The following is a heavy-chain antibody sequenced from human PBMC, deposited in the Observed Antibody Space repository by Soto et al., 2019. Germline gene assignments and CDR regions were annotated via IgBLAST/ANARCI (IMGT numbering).Heavy chain of an antibody. CDR1: GFNFSSYG. CDR2: KWYDGSNK. V-gene: IGHV3-33*01. Sequence: SLRLSYAASGFNFSSYGMPWVRQAPGKGLEWVAVKWYDGSNKYYADSAKGRFTISRDNSENTPYLYMDGPIAEVTALDYCARDRQSYCDYVMDCWGKRSTVTVST. J-gene: IGHJ6*04. D-gene: IGHD2-8*02. CDR3: ARDRQSYCDYVMDC.